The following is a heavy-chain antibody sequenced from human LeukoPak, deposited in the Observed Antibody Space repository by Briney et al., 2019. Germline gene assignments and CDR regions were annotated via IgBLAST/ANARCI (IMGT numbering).Heavy chain of an antibody. J-gene: IGHJ4*02. V-gene: IGHV1-18*01. Sequence: GASVNVSCKASGYTFTNYGISWVRQAPGQGLGWMGWISAYNGNADYAQKFHGRVTMTTDTSTSIGYMELRTLRSDDTAVYYCARVSDEAAGGNYWGQGTLVTVSS. CDR1: GYTFTNYG. CDR2: ISAYNGNA. CDR3: ARVSDEAAGGNY. D-gene: IGHD3-16*01.